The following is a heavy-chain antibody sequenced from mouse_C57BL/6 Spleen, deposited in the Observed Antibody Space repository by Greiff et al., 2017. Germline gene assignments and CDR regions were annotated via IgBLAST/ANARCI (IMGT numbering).Heavy chain of an antibody. Sequence: VQLKQSGPVLVKPGASVKMSCKASGYTFTDYYMNWVKQSHGKSLEWIGVINPYNGGTSYNQKFKGKATLTVDKSSSTAYMELNSLTSEDSAVYYCARGDSGYAMDYWGQGTSVTVSS. J-gene: IGHJ4*01. V-gene: IGHV1-19*01. CDR3: ARGDSGYAMDY. CDR2: INPYNGGT. CDR1: GYTFTDYY.